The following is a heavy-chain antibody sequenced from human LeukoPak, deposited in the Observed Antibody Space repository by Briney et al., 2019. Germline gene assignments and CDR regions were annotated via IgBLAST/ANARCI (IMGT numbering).Heavy chain of an antibody. V-gene: IGHV5-51*01. CDR3: ARPLRPPGYSSGWYFQH. D-gene: IGHD6-19*01. CDR2: IYPGDSDT. CDR1: GYSFTSYW. Sequence: GESLQISFQGSGYSFTSYWIGWVRPMPGKGLGWMGIIYPGDSDTRYSPSFQGQVTISADKSISTAYLQWSSLKASDTAMYYCARPLRPPGYSSGWYFQHWGQGTLVTVSS. J-gene: IGHJ1*01.